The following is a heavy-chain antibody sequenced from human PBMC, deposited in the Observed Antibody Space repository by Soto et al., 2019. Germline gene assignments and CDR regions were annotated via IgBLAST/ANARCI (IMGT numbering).Heavy chain of an antibody. D-gene: IGHD1-26*01. CDR2: INPHSGDT. V-gene: IGHV1-2*02. CDR3: ARPREPYISPPDSYGMDV. CDR1: GYSFINYY. J-gene: IGHJ6*02. Sequence: ASVKVSCKSSGYSFINYYVHWVRQAPGQGLEWMGWINPHSGDTNYAQKFQGRVTMTRDTSISTVLVDLSRLTSDDTALYFCARPREPYISPPDSYGMDVWGQGTSVTVSS.